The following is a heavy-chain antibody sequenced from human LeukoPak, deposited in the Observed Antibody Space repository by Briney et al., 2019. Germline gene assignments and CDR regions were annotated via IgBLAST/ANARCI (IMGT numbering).Heavy chain of an antibody. J-gene: IGHJ3*02. CDR2: INHSGST. CDR1: GGSISSYY. V-gene: IGHV4-34*01. CDR3: ARARIEGILGPRAFDI. Sequence: SETLSLTCTVSGGSISSYYWSWIRQPPGKGLEWIGEINHSGSTNYNPSLKSRVTISVDTSKNQFSLKLSSVTAADTAVYYCARARIEGILGPRAFDIWGQGTMVTVSS. D-gene: IGHD6-13*01.